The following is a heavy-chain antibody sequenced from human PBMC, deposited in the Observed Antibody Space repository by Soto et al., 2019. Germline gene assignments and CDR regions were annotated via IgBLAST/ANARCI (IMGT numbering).Heavy chain of an antibody. D-gene: IGHD3-22*01. CDR3: AKEKDDSSGPWYYYGMDV. V-gene: IGHV3-23*01. J-gene: IGHJ6*02. CDR2: ISGSGGKS. CDR1: GFTFSTYA. Sequence: PGGSLRLSCAGSGFTFSTYAMSWVRQAPGKGLERVSTISGSGGKSYYADSVKGRFTISRDNSKNTLYLQMNSLRAEDTAVYFCAKEKDDSSGPWYYYGMDVWGQGTTVTVSS.